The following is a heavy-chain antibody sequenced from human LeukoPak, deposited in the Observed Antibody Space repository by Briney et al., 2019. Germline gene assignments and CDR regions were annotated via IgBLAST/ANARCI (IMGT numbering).Heavy chain of an antibody. CDR2: ISGSGGST. J-gene: IGHJ4*02. V-gene: IGHV3-23*01. Sequence: GGSLRLSCAASGFTFSSYAMSWVRQAPGKGLEWVSAISGSGGSTYYADSVKGRFTISRDNSKNTLYLQMNSLRAEDTAVYYCAKPRRHSSGWYGGGDYWGQGTLVTVSS. D-gene: IGHD6-19*01. CDR1: GFTFSSYA. CDR3: AKPRRHSSGWYGGGDY.